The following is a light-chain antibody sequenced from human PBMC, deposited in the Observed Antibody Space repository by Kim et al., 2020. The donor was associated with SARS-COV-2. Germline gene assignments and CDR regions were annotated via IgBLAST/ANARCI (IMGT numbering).Light chain of an antibody. CDR1: SNNIGNQG. CDR2: RDN. V-gene: IGLV10-54*01. CDR3: SAWDNSLSVWV. J-gene: IGLJ3*02. Sequence: QTATLPCPGNSNNIGNQGAAWLQQHQGHPPKLLSYRDNNRPSGISDRLSASRSGNTASLTITGLQPEDEADYFCSAWDNSLSVWVFGGGTQLTVL.